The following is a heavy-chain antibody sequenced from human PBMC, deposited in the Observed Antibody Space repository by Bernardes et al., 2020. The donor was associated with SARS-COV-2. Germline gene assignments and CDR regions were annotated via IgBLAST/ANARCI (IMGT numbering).Heavy chain of an antibody. CDR3: ATGAATYFYDTGCYYRFDY. V-gene: IGHV1-24*01. J-gene: IGHJ4*02. CDR2: FAPEAGER. CDR1: GYSLTALS. Sequence: ASVKVSCKVSGYSLTALSLHWVRQAPGRGLEWMGGFAPEAGERIYAQKFQGRVTMTEDTSTDTAYMELGSLGSEDTAVYYCATGAATYFYDTGCYYRFDYWGQGTPVTVSS. D-gene: IGHD3-22*01.